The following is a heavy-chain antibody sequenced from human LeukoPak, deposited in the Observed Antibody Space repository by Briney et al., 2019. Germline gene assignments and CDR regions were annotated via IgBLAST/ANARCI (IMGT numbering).Heavy chain of an antibody. V-gene: IGHV1-69*04. Sequence: GASVKVSCKASGYTFTGYYMHWVRQAPGQGLEWMGRIIPILGIANYAQKFQGRVTITADKSTSTAYMELSSLRSEDTAVYYCARATNSGYDYVDYWGQGTLVTVSS. D-gene: IGHD5-12*01. CDR3: ARATNSGYDYVDY. CDR2: IIPILGIA. CDR1: GYTFTGYY. J-gene: IGHJ4*02.